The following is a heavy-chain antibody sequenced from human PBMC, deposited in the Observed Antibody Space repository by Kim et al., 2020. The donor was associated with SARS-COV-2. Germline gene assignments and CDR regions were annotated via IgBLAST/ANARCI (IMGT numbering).Heavy chain of an antibody. CDR2: ISYDGRNK. J-gene: IGHJ6*02. D-gene: IGHD3-22*01. CDR1: GLNFDSSA. CDR3: ARGNYYESMTLSDYYNGMDV. Sequence: GGSLRLSCAASGLNFDSSAMNGVRQTPGKGLEWVAVISYDGRNKDYADSVKGRFTISRDNSKSTLYLEMNSLRVEDTALYYCARGNYYESMTLSDYYNGMDVWGQGTTVTVSS. V-gene: IGHV3-30-3*01.